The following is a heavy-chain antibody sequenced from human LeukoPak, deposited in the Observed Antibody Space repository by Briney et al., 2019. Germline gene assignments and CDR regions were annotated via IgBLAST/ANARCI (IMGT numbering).Heavy chain of an antibody. CDR1: GYTFTSYY. Sequence: ASVKVSCKASGYTFTSYYMHWVRQAPGQGLEWMGIINPSGGSTSYAQKFQGRVTMTEDTSTDTAYMELSSLRSEDTAVYYCATRYCSSTSCSFSLYYYMDVWGKGTTVTVSS. J-gene: IGHJ6*03. D-gene: IGHD2-2*01. CDR2: INPSGGST. V-gene: IGHV1-46*01. CDR3: ATRYCSSTSCSFSLYYYMDV.